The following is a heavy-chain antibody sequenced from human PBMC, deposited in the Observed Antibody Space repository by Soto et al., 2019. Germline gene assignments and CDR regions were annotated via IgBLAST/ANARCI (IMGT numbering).Heavy chain of an antibody. CDR3: ARGIRNYYGVDV. Sequence: EVQLVASGGGLVQPGGSLRLSCAASGFTFSTYWMHWVRQAPGTGLEWVSRIKGDGSSTSYADSVKGRFTISRDNAKNTLYVQMNSLGAEDTAVYWCARGIRNYYGVDVWGQGTTVTVSS. CDR1: GFTFSTYW. V-gene: IGHV3-74*01. CDR2: IKGDGSST. J-gene: IGHJ6*02.